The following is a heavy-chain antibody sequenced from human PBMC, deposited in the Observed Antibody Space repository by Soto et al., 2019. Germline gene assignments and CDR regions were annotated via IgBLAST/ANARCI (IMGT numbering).Heavy chain of an antibody. CDR3: ASPLPYSGSYSQP. CDR2: INAGNGNT. D-gene: IGHD1-26*01. J-gene: IGHJ1*01. CDR1: GYTFTSYA. Sequence: ASVKVSCKASGYTFTSYAMHWVRQAPGQRLEWMGWINAGNGNTKYSQNFQGSVPFTRNPSASPPYMERSSRSSKDTAVYYCASPLPYSGSYSQPGGQATLVTVPS. V-gene: IGHV1-3*01.